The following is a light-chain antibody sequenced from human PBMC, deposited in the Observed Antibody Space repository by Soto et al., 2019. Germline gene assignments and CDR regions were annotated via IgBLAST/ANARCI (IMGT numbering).Light chain of an antibody. V-gene: IGKV3-15*01. CDR2: GAS. CDR1: QSINSN. Sequence: EVVMTQTPTTLPVSPGRRDTLSCRASQSINSNLAWFQQKPGQAPRLLIYGASSRATGIPARFSGSGSGTEFTLTISSLQSEDFAVYFCQHYYDWPYSFGQGTNLEMK. J-gene: IGKJ2*01. CDR3: QHYYDWPYS.